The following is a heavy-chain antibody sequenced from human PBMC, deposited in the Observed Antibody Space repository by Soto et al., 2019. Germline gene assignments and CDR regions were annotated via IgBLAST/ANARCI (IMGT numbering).Heavy chain of an antibody. J-gene: IGHJ5*02. CDR3: VRSGCSSTACHTDWFDP. D-gene: IGHD2-2*01. V-gene: IGHV4-59*12. CDR1: GGSISSYY. CDR2: IYYTGST. Sequence: SETLSLTCTVSGGSISSYYWSWIRQPPGKGLEWIGYIYYTGSTNYNPSLKSRVTISVDSSKNLFSLSLSSVTAADTAVYFCVRSGCSSTACHTDWFDPWGPGTLVTVSS.